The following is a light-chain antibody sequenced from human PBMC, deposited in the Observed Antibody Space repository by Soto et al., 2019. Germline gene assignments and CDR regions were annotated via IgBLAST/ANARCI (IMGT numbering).Light chain of an antibody. CDR1: SSDVRGYNY. CDR2: EVS. Sequence: QSVLTQPPSASGSPGQSVTISCTGTSSDVRGYNYVSWYQQHPGKAPKLMIYEVSKWPSGVPDRFSGSKSGNTASLTVSGLQPEDEADYYCSSYEGSNNLVFGGGTKVTVL. V-gene: IGLV2-8*01. J-gene: IGLJ2*01. CDR3: SSYEGSNNLV.